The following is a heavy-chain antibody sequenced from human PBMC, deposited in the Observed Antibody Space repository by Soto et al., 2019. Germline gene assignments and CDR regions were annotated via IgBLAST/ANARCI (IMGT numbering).Heavy chain of an antibody. CDR3: AYPLMNANEI. V-gene: IGHV3-23*01. CDR2: ITASGGST. J-gene: IGHJ3*02. D-gene: IGHD2-21*01. Sequence: LRLSSSATGINVSSYNLSWVRQATGKGLERVSGITASGGSTYYTDSLKGRLIISRDNSKNTLYLKVSGLTAEDTAVLHCAYPLMNANEIWG. CDR1: GINVSSYN.